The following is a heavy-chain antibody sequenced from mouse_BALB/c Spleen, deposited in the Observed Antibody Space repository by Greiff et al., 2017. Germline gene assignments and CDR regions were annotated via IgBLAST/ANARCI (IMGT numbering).Heavy chain of an antibody. CDR3: ARFPYGNYDYFDY. CDR1: GFTFSSFG. Sequence: EVQVVESGGGLVQPGGSRKLSCAASGFTFSSFGMHWVRQAPEKGLEWVAYISSGSSTIYYADTVKGRFTISRDNPKNTLFLQMTSLRSEDTAMYYCARFPYGNYDYFDYWGQGTTLTVSS. J-gene: IGHJ2*01. D-gene: IGHD2-1*01. V-gene: IGHV5-17*02. CDR2: ISSGSSTI.